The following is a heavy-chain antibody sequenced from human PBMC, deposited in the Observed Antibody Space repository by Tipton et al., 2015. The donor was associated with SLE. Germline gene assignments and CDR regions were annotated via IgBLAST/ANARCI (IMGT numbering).Heavy chain of an antibody. J-gene: IGHJ5*02. CDR3: ARLSIFVGWFDP. CDR2: IYYSGST. D-gene: IGHD3-3*02. CDR1: GGSISSSSYY. V-gene: IGHV4-39*01. Sequence: TLSLTCTVSGGSISSSSYYWGWIRQPPGKGLEWIGSIYYSGSTYYNPSLKSRVTISVDTSKNQFSLKLSSVTAADTAVYYCARLSIFVGWFDPWGQGTLVTVSS.